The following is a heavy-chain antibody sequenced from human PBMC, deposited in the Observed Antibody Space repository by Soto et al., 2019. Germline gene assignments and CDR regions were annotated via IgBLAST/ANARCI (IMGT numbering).Heavy chain of an antibody. CDR2: IYWDDHK. CDR1: GFSLTTNGVG. D-gene: IGHD6-19*01. J-gene: IGHJ6*02. CDR3: AQLVGCYYGMDV. Sequence: QITLKESGPTLVKPTETLTLTCTFSGFSLTTNGVGVGWIRQPPGKALEWLALIYWDDHKRYSPSLKSRLTIXKXXPNNQVVLTMTSMDPVDTATYYCAQLVGCYYGMDVWGRGTTVTVSS. V-gene: IGHV2-5*02.